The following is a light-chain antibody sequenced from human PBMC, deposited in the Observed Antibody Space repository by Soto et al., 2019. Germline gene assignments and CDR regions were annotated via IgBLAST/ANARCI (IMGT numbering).Light chain of an antibody. CDR3: SSYTSTYTPVV. CDR1: SSDVGGYNY. J-gene: IGLJ2*01. CDR2: EVT. Sequence: QSALTQPASVSGSPGQTITISCTGTSSDVGGYNYVSWYQQYPGKAPKLLTYEVTNRLSGVSNRFSGSKSGNVASLTISGLQAEDEADYYCSSYTSTYTPVVFGRGTKLTVL. V-gene: IGLV2-14*01.